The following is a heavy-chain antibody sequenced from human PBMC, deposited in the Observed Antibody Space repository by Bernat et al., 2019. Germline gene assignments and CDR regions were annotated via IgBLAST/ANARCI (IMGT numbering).Heavy chain of an antibody. CDR1: GFTFSDYY. J-gene: IGHJ6*03. CDR2: ISSSSSYT. Sequence: QVQLVEPGGGLVKPGGSLRLSCAASGFTFSDYYMSWIRQAPGKGLDWVPYISSSSSYTTYADSVKGRFTISSDNAKNSLYLQMNSLRAEDTAVYYCARGTSTSAPYMDVWGKGTTVTVSS. V-gene: IGHV3-11*05. CDR3: ARGTSTSAPYMDV.